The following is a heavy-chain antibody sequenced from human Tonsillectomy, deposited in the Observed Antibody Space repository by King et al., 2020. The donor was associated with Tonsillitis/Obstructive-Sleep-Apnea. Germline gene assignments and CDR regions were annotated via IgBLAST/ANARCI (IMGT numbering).Heavy chain of an antibody. D-gene: IGHD4-11*01. Sequence: VQLVESGGGLVQPGGSLRLSCAASGFTFSSYSMNWVRQAPGKGLEWVSYISSSSSTIYDADSVKGRFTISRDNAKNSLYLQMNSLRDEDTAVYYCARDTVFYSNPDYYYYYMDVWGKGTTVTVSS. J-gene: IGHJ6*03. CDR2: ISSSSSTI. CDR1: GFTFSSYS. V-gene: IGHV3-48*02. CDR3: ARDTVFYSNPDYYYYYMDV.